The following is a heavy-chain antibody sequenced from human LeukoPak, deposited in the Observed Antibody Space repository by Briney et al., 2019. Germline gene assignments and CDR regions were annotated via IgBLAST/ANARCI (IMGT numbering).Heavy chain of an antibody. Sequence: GGSLRLSCAASGFTFDDYGMSWVRQAPGKGLEWVSSISSSSSYIYYADSVKGRFTISRDNAKNSLYLQMNSLRAEDTAVYYCARDSELLWFGGGQGTLVTVSS. CDR3: ARDSELLWFG. J-gene: IGHJ4*02. D-gene: IGHD3-10*01. CDR2: ISSSSSYI. CDR1: GFTFDDYG. V-gene: IGHV3-21*01.